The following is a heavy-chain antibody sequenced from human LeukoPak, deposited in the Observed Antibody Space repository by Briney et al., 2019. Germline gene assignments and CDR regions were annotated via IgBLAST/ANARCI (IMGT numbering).Heavy chain of an antibody. CDR3: ARVSSIAAAGTWFDP. D-gene: IGHD6-13*01. Sequence: ASVKVSCKASGYTFTSYYMHWVRQAPGQGLEWMGIINSSGGSTSYAQKFQGRVTMTRDTSTSTVYMELSSLRSEDTAVYYCARVSSIAAAGTWFDPWGQGTLVTVSS. V-gene: IGHV1-46*01. J-gene: IGHJ5*02. CDR2: INSSGGST. CDR1: GYTFTSYY.